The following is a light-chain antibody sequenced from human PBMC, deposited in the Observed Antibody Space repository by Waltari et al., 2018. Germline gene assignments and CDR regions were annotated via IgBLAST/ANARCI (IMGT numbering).Light chain of an antibody. CDR2: GSS. CDR1: QSVNSH. V-gene: IGKV3-15*01. CDR3: HQYNNWPPWT. Sequence: EIVMTQSPATVSVSPGERVPLPCRASQSVNSHLDWYQQQPGQAPRLLIYGSSTRATTPPARFSGSGSGTEFTLTISSLQAEDSAVYYCHQYNNWPPWTFGQGTRVEIK. J-gene: IGKJ1*01.